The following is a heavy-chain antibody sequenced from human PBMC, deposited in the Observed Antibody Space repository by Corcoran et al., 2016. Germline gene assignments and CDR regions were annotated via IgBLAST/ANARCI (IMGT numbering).Heavy chain of an antibody. CDR3: TSSTNEDYYYYYGMDV. CDR1: GFTFSNAW. V-gene: IGHV3-15*07. D-gene: IGHD2-8*01. Sequence: EVQLVESGGGLVKPGGSLRLSCAASGFTFSNAWMNWVRQAPGKGLEWVGRIKSKTDGGTTDYAAPVKGRFTISRDDSKNTLYLQMNSLKTEDTAVYYCTSSTNEDYYYYYGMDVWGQGTTVTVSS. CDR2: IKSKTDGGTT. J-gene: IGHJ6*02.